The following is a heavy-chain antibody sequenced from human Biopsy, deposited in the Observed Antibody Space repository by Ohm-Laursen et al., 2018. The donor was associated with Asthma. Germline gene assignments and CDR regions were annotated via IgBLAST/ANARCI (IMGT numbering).Heavy chain of an antibody. CDR1: GFTFSSYA. V-gene: IGHV3-23*01. J-gene: IGHJ3*01. D-gene: IGHD3-22*01. CDR3: VKDTYEDDYGYYTFDV. CDR2: IKTNGRGA. Sequence: GSLRLSCSASGFTFSSYAMSWARQAPGKGLEWVSTIKTNGRGADYPNPAKGRFTISRDDSKNTLYLQMSSLRAEDTAVYYCVKDTYEDDYGYYTFDVWGQGTMVTVSS.